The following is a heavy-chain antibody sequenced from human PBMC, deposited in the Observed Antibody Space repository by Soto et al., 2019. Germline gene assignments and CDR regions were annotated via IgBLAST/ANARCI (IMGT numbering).Heavy chain of an antibody. J-gene: IGHJ6*02. V-gene: IGHV3-48*02. Sequence: PGGSLRLSCAASGFTFSIYSMNWVRQAPGKGLEWVSYISSSSSTIYYADSVKGRFTISRDNAKNSLYLQMNSLRDEDTAVYYCASDPRHSYGGGCYGMDVWGQGTTVTVSS. D-gene: IGHD5-18*01. CDR3: ASDPRHSYGGGCYGMDV. CDR2: ISSSSSTI. CDR1: GFTFSIYS.